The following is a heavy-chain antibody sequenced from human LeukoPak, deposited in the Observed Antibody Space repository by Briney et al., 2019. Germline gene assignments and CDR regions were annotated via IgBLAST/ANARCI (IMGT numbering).Heavy chain of an antibody. J-gene: IGHJ6*04. CDR2: INHSGST. V-gene: IGHV4-34*01. CDR3: ARKGRRYQLPPYYYYGMDV. D-gene: IGHD2-2*01. Sequence: SETLSLTCVVYGGSFSGYYWSWIRQPPGKGLEWIGEINHSGSTNYNPSLKSRVTISVDTSKNQFSLKLSSVTAADTAVYYCARKGRRYQLPPYYYYGMDVWGKGTTVTVSS. CDR1: GGSFSGYY.